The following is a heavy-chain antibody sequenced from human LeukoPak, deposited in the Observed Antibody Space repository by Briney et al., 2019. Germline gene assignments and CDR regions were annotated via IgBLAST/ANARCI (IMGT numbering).Heavy chain of an antibody. D-gene: IGHD3-22*01. V-gene: IGHV4-59*12. CDR1: GGSISSYY. CDR2: IYYSGST. J-gene: IGHJ4*02. CDR3: ARETYYYDSSGSKTLDY. Sequence: SETLSLTCTVSGGSISSYYWSWIRQPPGKGLEWIGYIYYSGSTNYNPSLKSRVTISVDTSKNQFSLKLSSVTAADTAVYYCARETYYYDSSGSKTLDYWGQGTLVTVSS.